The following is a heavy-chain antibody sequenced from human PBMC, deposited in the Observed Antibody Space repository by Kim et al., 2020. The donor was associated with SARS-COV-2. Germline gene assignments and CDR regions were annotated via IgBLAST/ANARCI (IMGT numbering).Heavy chain of an antibody. D-gene: IGHD2-2*01. V-gene: IGHV3-33*01. J-gene: IGHJ6*03. CDR1: GFTVSSYG. CDR3: ARGSSTSYYYYYLDV. CDR2: IWYDGSNK. Sequence: GGSLRLSCAASGFTVSSYGMHWVRQAPGKGLEWVAVIWYDGSNKYYADSVKGRFTISRDNSKNTLYRQMNSLSAEDTAVYYWARGSSTSYYYYYLDVWGKGTTVTVSS.